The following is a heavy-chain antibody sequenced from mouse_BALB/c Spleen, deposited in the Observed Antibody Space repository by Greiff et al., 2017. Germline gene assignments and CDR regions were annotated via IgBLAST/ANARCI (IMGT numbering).Heavy chain of an antibody. J-gene: IGHJ3*01. Sequence: EVKLVESGGGLVQPGGSLRLSCATSGFTFTDYYMSWVRQPPGKALEWLGFIRNKANGYTTEYSASVKGRFTISRDNSQSILYLQMNTLRAEDSATYYCARADHGFAYWGQGTLVTVSA. CDR3: ARADHGFAY. CDR1: GFTFTDYY. CDR2: IRNKANGYTT. V-gene: IGHV7-3*02.